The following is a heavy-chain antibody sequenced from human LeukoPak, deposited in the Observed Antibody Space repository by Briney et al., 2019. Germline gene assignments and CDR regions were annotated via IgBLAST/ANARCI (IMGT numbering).Heavy chain of an antibody. CDR1: GFTFNKYA. D-gene: IGHD3-3*01. CDR3: LNLEWPY. J-gene: IGHJ4*02. Sequence: GGSLRLSCVASGFTFNKYAISWVRQAPGKGLEWVSVVSGGGASIFYPEGVRGRFTNSRDNSKNTLYLQMNSLRAEDTAVYYCLNLEWPYWGQGTLVTVSS. CDR2: VSGGGASI. V-gene: IGHV3-23*01.